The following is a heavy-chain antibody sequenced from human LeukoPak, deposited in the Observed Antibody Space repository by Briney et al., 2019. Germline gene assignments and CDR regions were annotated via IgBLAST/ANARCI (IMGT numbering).Heavy chain of an antibody. V-gene: IGHV1-2*06. D-gene: IGHD2-15*01. CDR3: ARGRCSGGSCYWFDP. CDR1: GYTFTGYY. J-gene: IGHJ5*02. Sequence: ASVKVSCKASGYTFTGYYMHWVRQAPGQGLEWMGRINPNSGGTNYAQKFQGRVTMTRDTSISTAYMELSRLRSDDTAVYYCARGRCSGGSCYWFDPWGQGTLVTVSS. CDR2: INPNSGGT.